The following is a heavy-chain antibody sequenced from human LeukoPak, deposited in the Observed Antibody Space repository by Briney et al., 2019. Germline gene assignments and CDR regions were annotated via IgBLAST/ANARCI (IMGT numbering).Heavy chain of an antibody. CDR3: ARDPYLISYYYYGMDV. D-gene: IGHD3-3*02. J-gene: IGHJ6*02. V-gene: IGHV3-30-3*01. CDR2: ISYDGSNK. CDR1: GFTFSSYA. Sequence: GGSLRLSCAASGFTFSSYAMHWVRQAPGKGLEWVAVISYDGSNKYYADSVKGRFTISRDNSKNTLYLQMNSLRAEDTAVYYCARDPYLISYYYYGMDVWGQGTTVTVSS.